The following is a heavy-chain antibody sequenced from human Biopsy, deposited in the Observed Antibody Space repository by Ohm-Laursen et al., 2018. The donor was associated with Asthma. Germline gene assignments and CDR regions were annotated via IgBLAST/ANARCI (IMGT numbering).Heavy chain of an antibody. Sequence: GSLRLSCSASGFAFNNSSMTRVRQAPGKGLEWVSSISASGVRTFYADSVKGRFTVFRDSSRNTLYLQLSTLRVEDTAVYFCAKITTDRQKANNWFDPWGQGTLVTVSS. V-gene: IGHV3-23*01. D-gene: IGHD3-22*01. CDR1: GFAFNNSS. CDR3: AKITTDRQKANNWFDP. J-gene: IGHJ5*02. CDR2: ISASGVRT.